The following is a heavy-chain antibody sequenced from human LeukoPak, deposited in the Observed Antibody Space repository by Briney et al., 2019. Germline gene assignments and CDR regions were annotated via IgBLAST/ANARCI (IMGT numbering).Heavy chain of an antibody. CDR1: GGTFSSYA. D-gene: IGHD1-26*01. CDR3: ARDRRVVGATISY. V-gene: IGHV1-69*13. CDR2: IIPIFGTA. J-gene: IGHJ4*02. Sequence: ASVKVSCKASGGTFSSYAISWVRQAPGQGLEWMGGIIPIFGTANYAQKFQGRVTITADESTSTAYMELSSLRSEDTAVYYRARDRRVVGATISYWGQGTLVTVSS.